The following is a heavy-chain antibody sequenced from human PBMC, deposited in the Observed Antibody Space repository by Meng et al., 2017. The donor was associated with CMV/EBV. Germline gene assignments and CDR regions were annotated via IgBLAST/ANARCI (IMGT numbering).Heavy chain of an antibody. Sequence: KVSCKGSGYSFTSYWIGWVRQMPGKGLGWMGIIYPGDSDTRYSPSFQGQVTISADKSISTAYLQWSSLKASDTAMYYCARQFYDSSGYLIDYWGQGTLVTVSS. J-gene: IGHJ4*02. CDR3: ARQFYDSSGYLIDY. CDR1: GYSFTSYW. V-gene: IGHV5-51*01. D-gene: IGHD3-22*01. CDR2: IYPGDSDT.